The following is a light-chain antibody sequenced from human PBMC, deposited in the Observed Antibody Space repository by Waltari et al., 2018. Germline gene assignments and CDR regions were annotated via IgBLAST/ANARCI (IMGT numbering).Light chain of an antibody. CDR2: KVS. Sequence: DVVMTQSPLSLPVTLGQPASISCRSSQSLVHSHGNTYLNWFQQRPGQSPRRLIYKVSNRDSGVPDRFSGSGSGTDFTLKISRVEAEDVGVYYCMQGTHWPRTFGQGTKVQIK. CDR1: QSLVHSHGNTY. J-gene: IGKJ1*01. CDR3: MQGTHWPRT. V-gene: IGKV2-30*02.